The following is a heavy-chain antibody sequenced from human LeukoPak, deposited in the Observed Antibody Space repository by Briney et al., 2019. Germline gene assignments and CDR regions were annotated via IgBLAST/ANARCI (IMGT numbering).Heavy chain of an antibody. CDR1: GFSFSSYW. CDR2: LNSDGSIT. Sequence: GGSLRLSCAASGFSFSSYWMHWVRQDPEKGLVWVSCLNSDGSITNYADSVKGRFTISRDNTKNTLYLQMNSLRLEDTAVYYWVRDGLLWFGGATWGQGTTVTVSS. D-gene: IGHD3-10*01. J-gene: IGHJ3*01. CDR3: VRDGLLWFGGAT. V-gene: IGHV3-74*01.